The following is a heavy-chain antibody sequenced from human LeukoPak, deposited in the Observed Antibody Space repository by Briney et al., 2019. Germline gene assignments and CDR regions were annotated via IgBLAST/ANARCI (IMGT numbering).Heavy chain of an antibody. Sequence: PGGSLRLSCAASGFTFSSYAMSWVRQAPGKGLEWVSAISGSGGSTYYADSVKGRFTISRDNSKNTLYLQMNSLRAEDTAVYYCAISPGYSSSWYPSFDYWGQGTLVTVSS. CDR3: AISPGYSSSWYPSFDY. V-gene: IGHV3-23*01. CDR1: GFTFSSYA. CDR2: ISGSGGST. D-gene: IGHD6-13*01. J-gene: IGHJ4*02.